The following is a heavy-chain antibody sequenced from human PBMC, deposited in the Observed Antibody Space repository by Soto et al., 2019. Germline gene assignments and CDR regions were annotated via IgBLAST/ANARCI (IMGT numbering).Heavy chain of an antibody. V-gene: IGHV1-18*01. Sequence: QVQLVQSGAEVKKPGASVKVSCKASGYTFTSYGISWVRQAPGQGLEWMGWISAYNCNTNYAQRLQARVTMTTDTSTSPASMELRSLRTDDTVVYYCARGTTVEPGHDWGQGTLVTVSS. D-gene: IGHD4-17*01. J-gene: IGHJ4*02. CDR1: GYTFTSYG. CDR3: ARGTTVEPGHD. CDR2: ISAYNCNT.